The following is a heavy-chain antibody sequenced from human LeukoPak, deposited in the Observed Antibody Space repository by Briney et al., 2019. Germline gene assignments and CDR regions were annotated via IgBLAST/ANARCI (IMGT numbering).Heavy chain of an antibody. CDR3: ARVLVVPAAMTLDYYYYMDV. CDR2: INHSGST. CDR1: GGSFSGYY. V-gene: IGHV4-34*01. J-gene: IGHJ6*03. Sequence: KASETLSLTCAVYGGSFSGYYWSWIRQPPGKGLEWIGEINHSGSTNYNPSLKSRVTISVDTSKNQFSLKLSSVTAADTAVYYCARVLVVPAAMTLDYYYYMDVWGKGTTVTISS. D-gene: IGHD2-2*01.